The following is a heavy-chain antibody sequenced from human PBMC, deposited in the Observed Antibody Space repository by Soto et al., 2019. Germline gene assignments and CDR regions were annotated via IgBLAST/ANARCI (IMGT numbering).Heavy chain of an antibody. CDR2: IYYSGST. V-gene: IGHV4-59*01. Sequence: KPSETLSLTCTVSGGSISSYYWSWIRQPPGKGLEWIGYIYYSGSTNYNPSLKSRVTISVDTSKNQFSLKLSSVTAADTAVYYCARSVHSSGYPFDYWGQGTLVTVSS. CDR3: ARSVHSSGYPFDY. D-gene: IGHD3-22*01. J-gene: IGHJ4*02. CDR1: GGSISSYY.